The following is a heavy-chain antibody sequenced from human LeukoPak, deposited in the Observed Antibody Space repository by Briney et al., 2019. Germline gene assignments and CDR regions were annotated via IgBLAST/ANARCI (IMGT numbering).Heavy chain of an antibody. CDR1: GFTVSSNY. V-gene: IGHV3-53*01. J-gene: IGHJ4*02. D-gene: IGHD1-26*01. Sequence: GGSLRLSCAASGFTVSSNYMSWVRQAPGKGLEWVSVIYSGVSTYYADSVKGRFTISRDNSKTTLYLQMNSLRAEDTAVYYCARDGGMGATYYFAYWGQGTVVTVS. CDR3: ARDGGMGATYYFAY. CDR2: IYSGVST.